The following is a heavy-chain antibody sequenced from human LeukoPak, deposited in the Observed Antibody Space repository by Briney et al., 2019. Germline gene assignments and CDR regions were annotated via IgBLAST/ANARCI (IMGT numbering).Heavy chain of an antibody. CDR1: GFTFSSYA. D-gene: IGHD2-2*01. CDR3: AKDRSSSTSCSNY. J-gene: IGHJ4*02. V-gene: IGHV3-23*01. Sequence: RPGGSLRLSCAASGFTFSSYAMTWVRQAPGKGLEWVSVVTGSSRYTYYADSVKGRFTISRDNSKNILYLEMNSLRVEDTAIYYCAKDRSSSTSCSNYWGRGTLVTVSS. CDR2: VTGSSRYT.